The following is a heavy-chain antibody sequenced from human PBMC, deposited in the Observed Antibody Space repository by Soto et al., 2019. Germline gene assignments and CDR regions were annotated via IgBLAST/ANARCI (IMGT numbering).Heavy chain of an antibody. CDR1: GYTFTSYG. J-gene: IGHJ4*02. D-gene: IGHD6-13*01. CDR2: ISAYNGNT. CDR3: ERDWAAAGPFDY. V-gene: IGHV1-18*01. Sequence: QVQLVQSGAEVKKPGASGKVSCKASGYTFTSYGISWVRKAPGQVLEWMGGISAYNGNTNYAQRLPGRGTVTTDTSTSTAYMEMRRLRSDDTAVYYCERDWAAAGPFDYWGQGTLVTVSS.